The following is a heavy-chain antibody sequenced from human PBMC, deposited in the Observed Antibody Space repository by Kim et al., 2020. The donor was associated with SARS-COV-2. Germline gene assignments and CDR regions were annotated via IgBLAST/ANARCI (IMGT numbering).Heavy chain of an antibody. CDR1: GFTFSSYA. V-gene: IGHV3-30*04. J-gene: IGHJ3*02. CDR2: ISYDGSNK. Sequence: GGSLRLSCAASGFTFSSYAMHWVRQAPGKGLEWVAVISYDGSNKYYADSVKGRFTISRDNSKNTLYLQMNSLRAEDTAVYYCATSIHVVANAFDIWCQGT. D-gene: IGHD2-15*01. CDR3: ATSIHVVANAFDI.